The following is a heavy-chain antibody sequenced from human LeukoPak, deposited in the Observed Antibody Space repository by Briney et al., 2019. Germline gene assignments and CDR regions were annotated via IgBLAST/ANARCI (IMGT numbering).Heavy chain of an antibody. CDR2: ISSSSSTI. CDR1: GFTFNIYS. D-gene: IGHD4-23*01. V-gene: IGHV3-48*02. CDR3: ASSGGNSPSI. Sequence: GGSQRLSCAASGFTFNIYSMNWVRQAPGKGLEWLSYISSSSSTIYYADSVKGRFTISRDNAKNSLYLQMNSLRDEDTAVYYCASSGGNSPSIWGQGKMGTVSS. J-gene: IGHJ3*02.